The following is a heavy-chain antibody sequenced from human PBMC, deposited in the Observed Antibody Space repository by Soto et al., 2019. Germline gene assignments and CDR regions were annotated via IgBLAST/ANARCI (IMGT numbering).Heavy chain of an antibody. V-gene: IGHV1-69*05. D-gene: IGHD2-15*01. CDR1: GGTFSSYA. CDR3: ARRYCSGSSGDPYGMDV. J-gene: IGHJ6*02. Sequence: QVQLVQSGAEVTKPGSSVKVSCKASGGTFSSYAISWVRQAPGQGLEWMGGIIPIFGTANYAQKFQGRVTITTDEATSTAYMELSSLRSEDTAVYYCARRYCSGSSGDPYGMDVWGQGTTVTVSS. CDR2: IIPIFGTA.